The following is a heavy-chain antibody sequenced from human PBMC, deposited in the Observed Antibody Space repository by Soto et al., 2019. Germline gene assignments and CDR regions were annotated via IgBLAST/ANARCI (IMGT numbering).Heavy chain of an antibody. CDR1: GFTFDDFA. V-gene: IGHV3-9*01. Sequence: EVQVVESGGALVQPGRSLRLSCAASGFTFDDFAMHWVRQAPGKGLEWVSSISWNSGDIGYADSVKGRFIISRDNAKNSLYLQMNSLRNEDTALYFCAKGNFAYFYYYMDVWGKGTTVTVSS. CDR2: ISWNSGDI. J-gene: IGHJ6*03. CDR3: AKGNFAYFYYYMDV.